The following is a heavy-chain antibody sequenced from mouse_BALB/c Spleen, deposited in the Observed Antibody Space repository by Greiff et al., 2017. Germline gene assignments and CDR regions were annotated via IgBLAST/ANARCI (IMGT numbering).Heavy chain of an antibody. J-gene: IGHJ4*01. D-gene: IGHD2-10*02. CDR3: ARTKYGNYRDYAMDY. CDR2: IWSGGST. Sequence: QVHVKQSGPGLVQPSQSLSITCTVSGFSLTSYGVHWVRQSPGKGLEWLGVIWSGGSTDYNAAFISRLSISKDNSKSQVFFKMNSLQANDTAIYYCARTKYGNYRDYAMDYWGQGTSVTVSS. V-gene: IGHV2-2*02. CDR1: GFSLTSYG.